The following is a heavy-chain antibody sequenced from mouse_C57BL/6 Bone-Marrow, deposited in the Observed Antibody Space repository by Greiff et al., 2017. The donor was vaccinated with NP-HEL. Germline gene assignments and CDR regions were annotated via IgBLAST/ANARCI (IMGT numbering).Heavy chain of an antibody. CDR3: ARLGTPPDY. D-gene: IGHD3-3*01. Sequence: VQLQQSGPELVKPGGFVKISRKGSGYAFSSSWMNRVKQRPGKGLEWIGRFYPGDGVTNYNGKFKGKATRTADKSSSTAYMQLSSLTSEDSAVYCCARLGTPPDYWGQGTTLTVSS. CDR2: FYPGDGVT. V-gene: IGHV1-82*01. CDR1: GYAFSSSW. J-gene: IGHJ2*01.